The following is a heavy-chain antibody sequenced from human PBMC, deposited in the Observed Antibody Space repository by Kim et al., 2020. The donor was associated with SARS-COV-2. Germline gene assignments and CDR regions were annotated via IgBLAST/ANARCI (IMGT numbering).Heavy chain of an antibody. CDR1: GFTLSDYS. CDR3: ARFRGTPREKGYYYGMDV. D-gene: IGHD2-15*01. V-gene: IGHV3-21*01. J-gene: IGHJ6*02. CDR2: ISSSSRFI. Sequence: GGSLRLSCAASGFTLSDYSMDWVRQAPGKGLEWVSSISSSSRFIYYAESVKGRFTISRDNAKNSLYLQMNSLRAEDTAVYYCARFRGTPREKGYYYGMDVWGQGTTVTVSS.